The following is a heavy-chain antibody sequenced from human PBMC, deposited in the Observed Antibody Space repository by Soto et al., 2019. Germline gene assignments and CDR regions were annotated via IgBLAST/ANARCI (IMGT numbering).Heavy chain of an antibody. D-gene: IGHD6-19*01. J-gene: IGHJ4*01. CDR3: AKDIREYSSGWTYFDY. V-gene: IGHV3-48*03. CDR1: GFTFSSYE. Sequence: PGGSLRLSCAASGFTFSSYEMNWVRQAPGKGLEWVSYISSSGSIDYADSVKGRFTISRDNAKNSLYLQMNSLRPEDTALYYCAKDIREYSSGWTYFDYWGHGTLVTVSS. CDR2: ISSSGSI.